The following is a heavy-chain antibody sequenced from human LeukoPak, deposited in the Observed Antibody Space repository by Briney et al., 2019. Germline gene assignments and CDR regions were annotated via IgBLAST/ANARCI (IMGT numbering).Heavy chain of an antibody. D-gene: IGHD4-23*01. CDR1: GFTFSSYW. CDR3: AREAYGGNGVDY. CDR2: INSDGSST. J-gene: IGHJ4*02. Sequence: PGRSLRLSCAASGFTFSSYWMHWVRQAPGKGLVWVSRINSDGSSTSYADSEKGRFTISRDNAKNTLYLQMNSLRAEDTAVYYCAREAYGGNGVDYWGQGTLVTVSS. V-gene: IGHV3-74*01.